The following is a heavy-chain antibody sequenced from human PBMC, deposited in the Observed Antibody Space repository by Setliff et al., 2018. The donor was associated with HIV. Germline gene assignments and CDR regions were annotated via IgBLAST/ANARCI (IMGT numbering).Heavy chain of an antibody. CDR2: INTNTGNP. D-gene: IGHD3-16*01. J-gene: IGHJ3*02. V-gene: IGHV7-4-1*02. Sequence: ASVKVSCKASGYTFTSYAMNWVRQAPGQGLEWMGWINTNTGNPTYAQGFTGRFVFSLDTSVSTAYLQISSLKAEDIAVYYCASSLMITFGGRPDYDDAFDIWGQGTMVTVSS. CDR3: ASSLMITFGGRPDYDDAFDI. CDR1: GYTFTSYA.